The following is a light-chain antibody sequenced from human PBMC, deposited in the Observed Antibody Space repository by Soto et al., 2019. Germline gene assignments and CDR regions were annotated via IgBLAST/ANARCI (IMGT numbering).Light chain of an antibody. Sequence: IQLTQSPSSLSASVGDRVTITCRASQAIGFYLAWYQQKPGNAPKLLIYAASTLQSGVPSRFSGSGSGTNFTLTSNSLQPEDFATYYCQKGNSYSPFTFGPGTKVDIK. J-gene: IGKJ3*01. CDR3: QKGNSYSPFT. V-gene: IGKV1-9*01. CDR2: AAS. CDR1: QAIGFY.